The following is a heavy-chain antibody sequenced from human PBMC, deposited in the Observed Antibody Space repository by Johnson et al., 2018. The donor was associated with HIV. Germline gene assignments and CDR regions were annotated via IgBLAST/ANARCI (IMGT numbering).Heavy chain of an antibody. V-gene: IGHV3-30*04. J-gene: IGHJ3*02. CDR3: AKDLRQVAVNDVLDI. CDR1: GFTFSNYA. Sequence: QEQLVESGGGVVQPGRSLRLSCAASGFTFSNYAMHWVRQAPGKGLEWVAVISYVGSNNYYAASVKGRFTISRDNSKDKRYLQMNSLRVEDTAVYYCAKDLRQVAVNDVLDIWGQGTVVSVSS. CDR2: ISYVGSNN. D-gene: IGHD6-19*01.